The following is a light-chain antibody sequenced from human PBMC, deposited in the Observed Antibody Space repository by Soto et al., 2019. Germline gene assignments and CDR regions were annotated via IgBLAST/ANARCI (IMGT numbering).Light chain of an antibody. CDR3: QQLNAYPIT. Sequence: DIQLTQSPSFLSASVGDRVTITCRASQAISSHLAWYQRKPGKAPNLLIYAASTVQSGVPSRFSGSGSGTEFTLTISSLQPEDFASYYCQQLNAYPITFGQGTRLEIK. CDR2: AAS. CDR1: QAISSH. J-gene: IGKJ5*01. V-gene: IGKV1-9*01.